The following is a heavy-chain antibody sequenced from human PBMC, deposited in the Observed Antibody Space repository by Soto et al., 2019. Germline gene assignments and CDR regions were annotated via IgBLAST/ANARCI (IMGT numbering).Heavy chain of an antibody. J-gene: IGHJ4*02. Sequence: GGSLRLSCAASGFTFSSYDMHWVRQATGKGLEWVSAIGTAGDTYYPGSVKGRFTISRENAKNSLYLQMNSLRAEDTAVYYCARAYCSGGSCYYFDYWGQGTLVTVSS. D-gene: IGHD2-15*01. CDR1: GFTFSSYD. V-gene: IGHV3-13*01. CDR2: IGTAGDT. CDR3: ARAYCSGGSCYYFDY.